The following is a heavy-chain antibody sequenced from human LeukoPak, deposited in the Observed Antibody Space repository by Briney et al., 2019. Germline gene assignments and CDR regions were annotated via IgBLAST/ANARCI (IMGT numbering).Heavy chain of an antibody. CDR2: INHSGST. CDR1: GGSFSGYY. V-gene: IGHV4-34*01. J-gene: IGHJ4*02. D-gene: IGHD3-22*01. Sequence: SETLSLTCAVYGGSFSGYYWSWIRQPPGKGLEWIGEINHSGSTNYNPSLKSRVTISVDTSKHQFSLKLSSVTAADTAVYYCARGSRTYYYDSSGYYSRYYFDYWGQGTLVTVSS. CDR3: ARGSRTYYYDSSGYYSRYYFDY.